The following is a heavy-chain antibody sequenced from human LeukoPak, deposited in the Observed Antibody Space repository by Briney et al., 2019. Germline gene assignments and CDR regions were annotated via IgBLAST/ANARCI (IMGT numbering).Heavy chain of an antibody. J-gene: IGHJ5*02. V-gene: IGHV3-64D*09. D-gene: IGHD3-10*01. CDR1: GFTFSSYA. CDR2: ISSNGGST. Sequence: GGSLRLSCSASGFTFSSYAMHWVRQAPGKGLEYVSAISSNGGSTYYADSVKGRFTISRDNSKNTLYLQMSSLRAEDTAVYYCVKGDYGSGSSYGAAWFDPWGQGTLVTVSS. CDR3: VKGDYGSGSSYGAAWFDP.